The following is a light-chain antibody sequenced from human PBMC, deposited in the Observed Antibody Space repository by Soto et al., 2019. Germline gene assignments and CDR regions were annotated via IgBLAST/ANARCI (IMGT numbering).Light chain of an antibody. CDR3: QVWDSSSDHVV. V-gene: IGLV3-21*04. CDR2: YDS. J-gene: IGLJ2*01. Sequence: SYELTQPPSVSVAPGKTARIPCGGDNVGIKSVHWYHQKPGQAPVLLIYYDSDRPSGIPERFSGSNSGNTATLTISRVEAGDEADYYCQVWDSSSDHVVFGGGTKLTVL. CDR1: NVGIKS.